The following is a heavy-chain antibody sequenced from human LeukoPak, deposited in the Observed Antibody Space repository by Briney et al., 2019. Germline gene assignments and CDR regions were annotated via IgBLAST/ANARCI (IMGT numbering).Heavy chain of an antibody. CDR1: GGSISSYY. CDR3: ARTYYDISGYFPNYFDY. D-gene: IGHD3-22*01. J-gene: IGHJ4*02. Sequence: PSETLSLTCTVSGGSISSYYWSWIRQPPGKGLEWIGYIYYSGSTNYNPSLKSRVTISVDTSKNQFSLKLSSVTAADTAVYYCARTYYDISGYFPNYFDYWGPGTLATVSS. CDR2: IYYSGST. V-gene: IGHV4-59*01.